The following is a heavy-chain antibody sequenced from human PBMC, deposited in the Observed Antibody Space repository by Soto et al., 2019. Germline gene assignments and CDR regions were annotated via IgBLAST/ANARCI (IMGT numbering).Heavy chain of an antibody. Sequence: SETLSLTCTVSGGSISSTSYYWVWIRQPPGKGLEWIGSFYYSGSTYYNPSLKSRVTISVDTSANQFSLKLSSVTAADTAVYYCARQVVDGTVAGSGSFDYWGRGTLVTVSS. CDR1: GGSISSTSYY. CDR3: ARQVVDGTVAGSGSFDY. J-gene: IGHJ4*02. V-gene: IGHV4-39*01. D-gene: IGHD3-10*01. CDR2: FYYSGST.